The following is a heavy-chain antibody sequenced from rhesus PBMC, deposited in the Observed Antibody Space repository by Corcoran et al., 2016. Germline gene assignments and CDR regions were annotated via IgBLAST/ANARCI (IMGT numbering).Heavy chain of an antibody. V-gene: IGHV4-65*01. CDR3: ARHTPGGGGRTVRCDV. Sequence: QVQLQESGPGLVKPSETLSLTCTVSGDSFSGDKWWSWLRQAPGKGLEWIGYISGNRETTYHHPSLKGRVTLSTDTSKSQFSLNLSSLTGADTGVYYCARHTPGGGGRTVRCDVWGPVVLVTVSS. J-gene: IGHJ5-1*01. D-gene: IGHD1-14*01. CDR2: ISGNRETT. CDR1: GDSFSGDKW.